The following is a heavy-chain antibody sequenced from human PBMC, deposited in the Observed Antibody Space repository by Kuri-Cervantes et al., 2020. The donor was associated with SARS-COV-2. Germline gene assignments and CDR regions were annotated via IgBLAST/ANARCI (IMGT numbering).Heavy chain of an antibody. J-gene: IGHJ4*02. CDR1: GFTFSNFG. D-gene: IGHD6-13*01. CDR3: AKDQYSSSSHDY. V-gene: IGHV3-30*02. CDR2: IRYDGSET. Sequence: GESLKISCVASGFTFSNFGMHWVRQAPGKGLEWVAYIRYDGSETYYADSVKGRFTISRDSSKNTLYLQMNSLRAEDTAVYYCAKDQYSSSSHDYWGQGTLVTVSS.